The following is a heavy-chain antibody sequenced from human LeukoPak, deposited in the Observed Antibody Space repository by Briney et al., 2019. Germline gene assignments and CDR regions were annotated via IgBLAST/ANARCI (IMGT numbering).Heavy chain of an antibody. V-gene: IGHV1-18*01. CDR1: GYTFTSYG. Sequence: ASVKVSCKASGYTFTSYGINWVRQAPGQGLGWMGWVSPYNGNTNYAQKLQGRVTMTTDTSTSTAYMELRSLRSDDTAVYYCARDRVTIWSGYQNIDYWGQGTLVTVSS. J-gene: IGHJ4*02. D-gene: IGHD3-3*01. CDR3: ARDRVTIWSGYQNIDY. CDR2: VSPYNGNT.